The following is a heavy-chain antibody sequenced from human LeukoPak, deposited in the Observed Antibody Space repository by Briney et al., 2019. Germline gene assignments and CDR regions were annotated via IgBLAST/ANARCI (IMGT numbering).Heavy chain of an antibody. CDR3: ARLGSDYDILTGEVDY. J-gene: IGHJ4*02. V-gene: IGHV1-2*06. CDR2: INPNSGGT. Sequence: ASVKVSCKASGYTFTSYYMHWVRQAPGQGLEWMGRINPNSGGTNYAQKFQGRVTMTRDTSISTAYMELSRLRSDDTAVYYCARLGSDYDILTGEVDYWGQGTLVTVSS. CDR1: GYTFTSYY. D-gene: IGHD3-9*01.